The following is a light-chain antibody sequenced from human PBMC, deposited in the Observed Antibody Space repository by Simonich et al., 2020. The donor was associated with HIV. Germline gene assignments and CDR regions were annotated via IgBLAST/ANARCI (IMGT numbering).Light chain of an antibody. J-gene: IGLJ3*02. CDR3: QSYDGANWV. CDR1: SGSIARSY. V-gene: IGLV6-57*01. CDR2: EDN. Sequence: NFVLTQPHSVSESPGKTITISCTRSSGSIARSYVQWYQQRPGTYPTTVIYEDNVRPSGVPDRCSGSIDSSSNSASLTISGLKTEDEADYYCQSYDGANWVFGGGTKLTVL.